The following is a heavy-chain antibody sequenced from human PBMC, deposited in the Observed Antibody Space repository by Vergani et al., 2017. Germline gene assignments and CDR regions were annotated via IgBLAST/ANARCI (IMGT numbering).Heavy chain of an antibody. J-gene: IGHJ6*03. CDR1: GFTFSKAW. CDR2: IKSKTDGGTT. Sequence: EVQLVGSGGGLVKAGGSLRLSCAASGFTFSKAWMSWVRQAPGKGVEWVGRIKSKTDGGTTDYAAPVKGRFTISRDDSKNTLYLQMNSLKTEDTAVYYCTTDVDIVVVPAAIKGDYYYYMDVWGKGTTVTVSS. CDR3: TTDVDIVVVPAAIKGDYYYYMDV. D-gene: IGHD2-2*02. V-gene: IGHV3-15*01.